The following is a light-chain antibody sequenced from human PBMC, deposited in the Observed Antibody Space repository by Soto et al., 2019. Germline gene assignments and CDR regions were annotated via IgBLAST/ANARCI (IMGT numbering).Light chain of an antibody. Sequence: EIVLTQSPGTLSLSPGQRATLSCRAGQSLSSSYLAWYQKKPGQAPRLLMYGASNRAAGIPGRFSGSGSGTDFTLTISRLEPEDFAVYYCQQYGSSPPWTFGQGTKVEIK. CDR1: QSLSSSY. CDR2: GAS. V-gene: IGKV3-20*01. CDR3: QQYGSSPPWT. J-gene: IGKJ1*01.